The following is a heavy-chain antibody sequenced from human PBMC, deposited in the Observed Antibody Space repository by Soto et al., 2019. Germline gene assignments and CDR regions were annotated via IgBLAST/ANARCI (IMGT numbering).Heavy chain of an antibody. CDR2: ISGSGGST. Sequence: GGSLRLSCAASGFTFSSYAMSWVRQAPGKGLEWVSAISGSGGSTYYADSVKGRFTISRDNSKNTLYLQMNSLRAEDPAVYYCAKAEGFPPNNLSYYDYGMDVWGQGTTVNVSS. CDR1: GFTFSSYA. J-gene: IGHJ6*02. V-gene: IGHV3-23*01. CDR3: AKAEGFPPNNLSYYDYGMDV. D-gene: IGHD1-1*01.